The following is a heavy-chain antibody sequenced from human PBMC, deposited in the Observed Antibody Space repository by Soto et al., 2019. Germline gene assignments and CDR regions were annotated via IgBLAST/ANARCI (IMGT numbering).Heavy chain of an antibody. J-gene: IGHJ5*02. CDR2: IIPIFGTA. D-gene: IGHD6-13*01. V-gene: IGHV1-69*13. Sequence: GASVKVSCKASGGTFSSYAISWVRQAPGQGLEWMGGIIPIFGTANYAQKCQGRVTITADESASTAYMELSSLRSEDTAVYYCATRPSGIAAAGTIGWLDPWGQGTLVTVSS. CDR1: GGTFSSYA. CDR3: ATRPSGIAAAGTIGWLDP.